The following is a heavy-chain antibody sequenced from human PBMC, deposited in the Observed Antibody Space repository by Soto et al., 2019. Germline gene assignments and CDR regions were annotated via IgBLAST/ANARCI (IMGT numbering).Heavy chain of an antibody. CDR2: INAGNGNT. Sequence: ASVKVSCKASGYTFTSYAMHWVRQAPGQRLEWMGWINAGNGNTKYSQKFQGRVTITRDTSASTAYMELSSLRSEDTAVYYCARGGPGDGYNYYWGQGTLVTVSS. J-gene: IGHJ4*02. V-gene: IGHV1-3*01. CDR1: GYTFTSYA. CDR3: ARGGPGDGYNYY. D-gene: IGHD5-12*01.